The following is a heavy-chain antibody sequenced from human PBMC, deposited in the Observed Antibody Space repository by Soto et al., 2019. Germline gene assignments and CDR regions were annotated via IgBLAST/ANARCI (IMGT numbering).Heavy chain of an antibody. CDR2: IIPILGIA. D-gene: IGHD3-22*01. CDR1: GGTFSSYT. V-gene: IGHV1-69*08. Sequence: QVQLVQSGAEVKKPGSSVKVSCKASGGTFSSYTISWVRQAPGQGLEWMGRIIPILGIANYAQKFQGRVTITADKSTSTAYMELSSLRSEDTAVYYCARDTLGVDYYDSSGYAGGWGQGTLVTVSS. J-gene: IGHJ4*02. CDR3: ARDTLGVDYYDSSGYAGG.